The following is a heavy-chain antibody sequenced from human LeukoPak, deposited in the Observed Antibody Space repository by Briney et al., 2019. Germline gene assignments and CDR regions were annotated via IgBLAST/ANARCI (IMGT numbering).Heavy chain of an antibody. J-gene: IGHJ4*02. Sequence: GGSLRLSCAASGFTFSSYAMSWVRQAPGKGLEWVSAISGSGGSTYYADSVKGRFTISRDNSKNTLYLQMNSLRAEDTAVYYCATKVGGYDILTGHYIFDYWGQGTLVTVSS. D-gene: IGHD3-9*01. V-gene: IGHV3-23*01. CDR3: ATKVGGYDILTGHYIFDY. CDR2: ISGSGGST. CDR1: GFTFSSYA.